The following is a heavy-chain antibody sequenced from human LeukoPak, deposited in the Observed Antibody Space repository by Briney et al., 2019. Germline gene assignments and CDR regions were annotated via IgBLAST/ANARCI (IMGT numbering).Heavy chain of an antibody. D-gene: IGHD3-3*01. Sequence: GASVKVSCKASGYTFTSYGICWVRQAPGQGLEWMGWISAYNGNTNYAQRLQGRVTMTRNTSISTAYMELSSLRSEDTAVYYCARVDFGVVIGDSAHFDYWGQGTLVTVSS. V-gene: IGHV1-18*01. CDR2: ISAYNGNT. CDR1: GYTFTSYG. J-gene: IGHJ4*02. CDR3: ARVDFGVVIGDSAHFDY.